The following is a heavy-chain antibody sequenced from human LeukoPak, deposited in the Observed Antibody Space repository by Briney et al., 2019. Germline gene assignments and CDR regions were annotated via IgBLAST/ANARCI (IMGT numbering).Heavy chain of an antibody. CDR1: GGSISSSSYY. J-gene: IGHJ4*02. CDR3: ARQGDCSGGSCYLVDY. Sequence: SETLSLTCTVSGGSISSSSYYWGWIRQPPGRGLEWIGSIYYSRSTYYNPSLKSRVTISVDTSKNQFSLKLSSVTAADTAVYYCARQGDCSGGSCYLVDYWGQGALVTVSS. V-gene: IGHV4-39*01. D-gene: IGHD2-15*01. CDR2: IYYSRST.